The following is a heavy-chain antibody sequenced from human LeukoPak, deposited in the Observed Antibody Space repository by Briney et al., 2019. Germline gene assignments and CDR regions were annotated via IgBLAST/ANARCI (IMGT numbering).Heavy chain of an antibody. V-gene: IGHV3-48*04. CDR3: AREGIGSWFDP. CDR2: ISSSGSTI. J-gene: IGHJ5*02. Sequence: GGSLRLSCAASGFTFSSYSMNWVRQAPGKGLEWVSYISSSGSTIYYADSVKGRFTISRDNAKNSLYLQMNSLRAEDTAVYYCAREGIGSWFDPWGQGTLVTVSS. D-gene: IGHD6-13*01. CDR1: GFTFSSYS.